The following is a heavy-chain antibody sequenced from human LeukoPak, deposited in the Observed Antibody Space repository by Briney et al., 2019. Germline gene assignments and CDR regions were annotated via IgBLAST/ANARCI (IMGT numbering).Heavy chain of an antibody. CDR3: ATDGAGFDT. CDR2: INIGGTNT. CDR1: GFTFNDYY. V-gene: IGHV3-11*01. J-gene: IGHJ5*02. Sequence: GGSLRLSCAASGFTFNDYYMSWIRQAPGKGLEWLPYINIGGTNTHYADSVKGRFTISRGNAKKSLYLEMNNLRAEDTAVYYCATDGAGFDTWGQGVLVTVSS.